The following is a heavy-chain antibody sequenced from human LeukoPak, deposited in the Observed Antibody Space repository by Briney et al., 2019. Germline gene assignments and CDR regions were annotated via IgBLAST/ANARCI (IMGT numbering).Heavy chain of an antibody. CDR2: INPNSGGT. V-gene: IGHV1-2*02. D-gene: IGHD4-17*01. CDR3: ARGRYGDYFDY. J-gene: IGHJ4*02. CDR1: GYTFTSYD. Sequence: ASVKVSCKASGYTFTSYDINWVRQAPGQGLEWMGWINPNSGGTNYAQKFQGRVTMTRDTSISTAYMELSRLRSDDTAVYYCARGRYGDYFDYWGQGTLVTVSS.